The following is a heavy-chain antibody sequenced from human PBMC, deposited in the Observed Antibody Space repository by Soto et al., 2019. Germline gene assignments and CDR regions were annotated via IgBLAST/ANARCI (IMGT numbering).Heavy chain of an antibody. CDR1: GFIFSSYA. V-gene: IGHV3-23*01. CDR3: AKDRDSYYYDYTGHYDTRNPFDS. D-gene: IGHD3-16*01. CDR2: ISGNGGTT. Sequence: VLLLESGGGLVQPGGSRRLSCAASGFIFSSYAMNWVRQAPGKGPEWVSGISGNGGTTNYANSVAGRFTISRDNSKRMVYLQMNSLRVEDTAVYYCAKDRDSYYYDYTGHYDTRNPFDSWGQGTLVTVSS. J-gene: IGHJ4*02.